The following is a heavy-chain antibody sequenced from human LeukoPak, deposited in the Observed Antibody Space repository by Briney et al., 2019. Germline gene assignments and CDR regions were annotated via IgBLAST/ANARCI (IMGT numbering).Heavy chain of an antibody. Sequence: PGGSLRLSCAASGVTFTNDAISWVRQAPGKGLEWVSYISSDGTTIKYADSVKGRFTISRDDAKRSLYLQMNGLRADDMAIYYCGAARQYVGAFDIWGQGTVVTVSS. V-gene: IGHV3-48*03. CDR1: GVTFTNDA. CDR2: ISSDGTTI. D-gene: IGHD3-16*01. CDR3: GAARQYVGAFDI. J-gene: IGHJ3*02.